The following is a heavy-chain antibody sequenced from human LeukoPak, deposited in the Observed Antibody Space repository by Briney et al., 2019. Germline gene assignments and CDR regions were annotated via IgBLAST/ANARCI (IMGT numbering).Heavy chain of an antibody. J-gene: IGHJ3*02. CDR2: IIPILGIA. CDR3: ARGSDVLRFLEWLPEDAFDI. CDR1: GGPFSSYA. V-gene: IGHV1-69*04. D-gene: IGHD3-3*01. Sequence: VASVQVSCKASGGPFSSYAISWVRQAPGQGLEWMGGIIPILGIANYAQKFQGRVTMTRDTSTSTVYMELSSLRSEDTAVYYCARGSDVLRFLEWLPEDAFDIWGQGTMVTVSS.